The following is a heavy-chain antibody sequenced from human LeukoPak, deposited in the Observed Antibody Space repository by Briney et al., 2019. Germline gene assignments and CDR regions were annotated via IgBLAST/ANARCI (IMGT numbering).Heavy chain of an antibody. CDR3: AVDSSGHFDY. CDR2: ISSSGSTI. CDR1: GFTFSSYE. V-gene: IGHV3-48*03. D-gene: IGHD3-22*01. J-gene: IGHJ4*02. Sequence: GGSLRLSCAASGFTFSSYEMNWVRQAPGKGLEWVSYISSSGSTIYYADSVKGRFTISRDNAKNSLYLQMNSLRAEDTAVYYRAVDSSGHFDYWGQGTLVTVSS.